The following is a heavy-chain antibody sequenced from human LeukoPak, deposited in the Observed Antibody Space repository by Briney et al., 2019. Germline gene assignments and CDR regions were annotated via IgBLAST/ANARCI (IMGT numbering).Heavy chain of an antibody. Sequence: PSETLSLTCAVSGDSISSSNWWSWVRQPPGKGLEWIGEIYHSGSTNYNPSLKSRVTISVDESKNQFSVKLSSVTAADTAVYYCASSGWKTGYFDYWGQGALVIVSS. V-gene: IGHV4-4*02. CDR3: ASSGWKTGYFDY. J-gene: IGHJ4*02. D-gene: IGHD6-19*01. CDR2: IYHSGST. CDR1: GDSISSSNW.